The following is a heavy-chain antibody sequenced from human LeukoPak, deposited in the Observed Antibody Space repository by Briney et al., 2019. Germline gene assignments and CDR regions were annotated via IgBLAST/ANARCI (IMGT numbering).Heavy chain of an antibody. D-gene: IGHD3-10*01. Sequence: GGSLRLSCAASGFTFSSYWMSWVRQAPGKGLEWVANTKQDGSEKYYVDSVKGRFTISRDNAKNSLYLQMNSLRAEDTAVYYCARAQLWFGTYYFDYWGQGTLVTVSS. V-gene: IGHV3-7*04. CDR3: ARAQLWFGTYYFDY. J-gene: IGHJ4*02. CDR1: GFTFSSYW. CDR2: TKQDGSEK.